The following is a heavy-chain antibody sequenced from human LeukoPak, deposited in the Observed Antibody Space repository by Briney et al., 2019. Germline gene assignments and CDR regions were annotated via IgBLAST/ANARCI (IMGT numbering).Heavy chain of an antibody. CDR2: VYYTGST. Sequence: PSETLSLTCSVSGGSFSTYYWTWIRQPPGKGLEYIGYVYYTGSTNYNPSLQSRVAISIDTSKGQFSLKLRSVTAADTAVYFCARIDGDLLDSWGQGTLVAVSS. J-gene: IGHJ4*02. D-gene: IGHD4-17*01. V-gene: IGHV4-59*08. CDR1: GGSFSTYY. CDR3: ARIDGDLLDS.